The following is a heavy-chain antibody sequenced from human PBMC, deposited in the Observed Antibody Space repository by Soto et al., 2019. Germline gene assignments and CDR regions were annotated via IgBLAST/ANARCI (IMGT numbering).Heavy chain of an antibody. CDR1: GFTFSSYA. CDR2: ISYDGSNK. J-gene: IGHJ6*02. D-gene: IGHD5-12*01. CDR3: ARAGNDGFDYYGMDV. Sequence: GGSLRLSCAASGFTFSSYAMHWVRQAPGKGLEWVAVISYDGSNKYYADSVKGRFTISRDNSKNTLYLQMNSLRAEDTAVYYCARAGNDGFDYYGMDVWGQGTTVTVSS. V-gene: IGHV3-30-3*01.